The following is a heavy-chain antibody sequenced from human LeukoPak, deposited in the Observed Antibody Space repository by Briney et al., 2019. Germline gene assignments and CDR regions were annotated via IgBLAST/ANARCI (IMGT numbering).Heavy chain of an antibody. J-gene: IGHJ4*02. D-gene: IGHD6-19*01. CDR2: INPSGGST. Sequence: ASVKVSCKASGYTFTSYYMHWVRQAPEQGLEWMGIINPSGGSTSYAQKFQGRVTMTRDTSTSTVYMELSSLRSEDTAVYYCARGGGSGWTRGYYFDYWGQGTLVTVSS. CDR1: GYTFTSYY. V-gene: IGHV1-46*01. CDR3: ARGGGSGWTRGYYFDY.